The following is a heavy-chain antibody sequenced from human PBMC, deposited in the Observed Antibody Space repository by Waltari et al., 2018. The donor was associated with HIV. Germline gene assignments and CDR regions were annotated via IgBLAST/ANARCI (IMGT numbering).Heavy chain of an antibody. V-gene: IGHV3-30*18. D-gene: IGHD6-13*01. CDR3: AKGSAPGNFDY. J-gene: IGHJ4*02. CDR1: GFTFSSYG. Sequence: QVQLVESGGGVVQPGRSLRLSCAASGFTFSSYGMHWVRQAPGKGGEWVAVISYDGSNKYYADSGKGRFTISRENSKNTLYLQMNSLRAEDTAVYYCAKGSAPGNFDYWGQGTLVTVSS. CDR2: ISYDGSNK.